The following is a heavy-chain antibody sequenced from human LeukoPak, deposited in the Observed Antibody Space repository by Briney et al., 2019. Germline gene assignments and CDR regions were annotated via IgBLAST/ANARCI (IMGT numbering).Heavy chain of an antibody. CDR2: ISAYNGNT. CDR1: GYTFTSYG. J-gene: IGHJ3*02. V-gene: IGHV1-18*01. D-gene: IGHD3-3*01. Sequence: ASVKVSCKASGYTFTSYGISWVRQAPGQGLEWMGWISAYNGNTNYAQKLQGRVTMTTDTSTSTAYMELRSLRSDDTAVYYCARPITTFGVVQDAFDIWGQGTMVTVSS. CDR3: ARPITTFGVVQDAFDI.